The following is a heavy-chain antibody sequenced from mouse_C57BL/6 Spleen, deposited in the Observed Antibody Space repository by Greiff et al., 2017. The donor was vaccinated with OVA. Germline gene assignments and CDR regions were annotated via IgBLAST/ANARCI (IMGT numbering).Heavy chain of an antibody. CDR1: GFTFSDYG. CDR3: ARGGLYYGSSSWFAY. Sequence: EVQLVESGGGLVKPGGSLKLSCAASGFTFSDYGMHWVRQAPEKGLEWVAYISSGSSSIYYADTVKGRFTISRDNAKNTLFLQMTSLRSEDTAMYYCARGGLYYGSSSWFAYWGQGTRVTVSA. V-gene: IGHV5-17*01. J-gene: IGHJ3*01. D-gene: IGHD1-1*01. CDR2: ISSGSSSI.